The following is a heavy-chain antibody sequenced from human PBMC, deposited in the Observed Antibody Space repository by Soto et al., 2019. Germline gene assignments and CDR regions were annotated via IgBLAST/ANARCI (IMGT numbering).Heavy chain of an antibody. V-gene: IGHV4-30-4*01. CDR3: ARGSWLQYFDY. J-gene: IGHJ4*02. CDR2: IYYSGST. D-gene: IGHD5-12*01. Sequence: SETLSLTCTVSGGSISSGDYYWSWIRQPPGKGLEWIGYIYYSGSTYYNPSLKSRVTISVDTSKNQFSLKLSSVTAADTAVYYCARGSWLQYFDYWGQGTLVTVSS. CDR1: GGSISSGDYY.